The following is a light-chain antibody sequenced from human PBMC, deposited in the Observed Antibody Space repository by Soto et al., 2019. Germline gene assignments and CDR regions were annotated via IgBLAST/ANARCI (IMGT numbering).Light chain of an antibody. CDR1: QSISSW. CDR3: QQYNSYWT. J-gene: IGKJ1*01. CDR2: KAS. V-gene: IGKV1-5*03. Sequence: DIQMTQSPSTLSASVGDRVTITCRASQSISSWLAWYQQKPWKAPKLLIYKASSLESGVPSRFICSGSGTEITLTISSLPPDDFATYDCQQYNSYWTFGQGTKVEIK.